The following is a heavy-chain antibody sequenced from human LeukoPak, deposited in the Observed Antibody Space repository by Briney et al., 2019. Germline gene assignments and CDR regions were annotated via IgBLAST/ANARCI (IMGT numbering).Heavy chain of an antibody. D-gene: IGHD1-7*01. J-gene: IGHJ6*03. Sequence: ETLSLTCAVYGGSFSNYYWSWLRQPPGKGLEWIGEINDSGRINYNPSLMSRVTVSVDTSKNQFSLRLTSVTATDTAVYYCARRWNYGRNYYIDVWGNGATVSVSS. CDR3: ARRWNYGRNYYIDV. CDR2: INDSGRI. V-gene: IGHV4-34*01. CDR1: GGSFSNYY.